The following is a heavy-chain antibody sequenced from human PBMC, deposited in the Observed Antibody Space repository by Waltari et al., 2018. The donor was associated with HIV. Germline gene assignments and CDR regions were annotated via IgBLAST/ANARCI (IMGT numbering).Heavy chain of an antibody. CDR2: IKQDGSEK. Sequence: EVQLVESGGGLVQPGGSMILSCAASGSPFSCFWMSWARQAPGKGLEWVANIKQDGSEKNYVDSVKGRFTISRDSAKNSLYLQMNSLRAEDTAVYYCARSLRDWYGSFDYWGQGTLVTVSS. V-gene: IGHV3-7*01. D-gene: IGHD3-9*01. CDR3: ARSLRDWYGSFDY. CDR1: GSPFSCFW. J-gene: IGHJ4*02.